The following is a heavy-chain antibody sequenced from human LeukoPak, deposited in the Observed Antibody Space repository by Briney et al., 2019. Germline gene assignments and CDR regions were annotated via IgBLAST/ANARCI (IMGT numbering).Heavy chain of an antibody. CDR3: ARAGPYNHNSFDY. D-gene: IGHD1-1*01. CDR2: IYSRGDT. J-gene: IGHJ4*02. Sequence: GGSLRLSCAASGVTVSSNSMNWGRQAPGEGLEWCSVIYSRGDTNYADSVKGRFTIARDTSKNTLYLQMNSRSAEDTDASYCARAGPYNHNSFDYWGQGPLVTVSS. V-gene: IGHV3-53*01. CDR1: GVTVSSNS.